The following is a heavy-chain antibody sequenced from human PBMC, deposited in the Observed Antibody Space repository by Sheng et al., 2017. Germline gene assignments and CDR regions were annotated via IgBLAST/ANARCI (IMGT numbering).Heavy chain of an antibody. D-gene: IGHD3-10*01. Sequence: QVQLQESGPGLVKPSQTLSLTCTVSGGSISSGTYYWSWIRQPAGKRLEWIGRIYASGSTNYNPSLKSRVTISVDTSKNQFSLKLSSVTAADTAVYYCARDTWWLGEVAFDIWGQGTMVTVSS. CDR3: ARDTWWLGEVAFDI. V-gene: IGHV4-61*02. CDR1: GGSISSGTYY. CDR2: IYASGST. J-gene: IGHJ3*02.